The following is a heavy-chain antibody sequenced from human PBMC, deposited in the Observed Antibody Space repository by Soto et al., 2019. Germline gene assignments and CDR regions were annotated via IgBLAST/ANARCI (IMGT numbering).Heavy chain of an antibody. J-gene: IGHJ6*02. CDR1: GFTFSTSA. D-gene: IGHD2-15*01. V-gene: IGHV3-23*01. CDR2: ISGSGRST. Sequence: EVQLLESGGGLVQPGGSLRLSCAASGFTFSTSAMSWVRQVPGKGLEWVSLISGSGRSTDYADSVKGRFIISRDNSKKTVSLQMNSLRAGDSAVYYCARDPPSEKLQTDFGMDVWGQGTTVTVAS. CDR3: ARDPPSEKLQTDFGMDV.